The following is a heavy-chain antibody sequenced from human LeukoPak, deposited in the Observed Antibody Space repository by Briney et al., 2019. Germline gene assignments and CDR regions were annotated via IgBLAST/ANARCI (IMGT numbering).Heavy chain of an antibody. CDR3: ARERRGYGYGTLDP. Sequence: PGRSLRLSCVASGIDFNVYEMHWVRQSPGKGLEWVALISDNGLRAEYAESLKGRFTVSRDNSWNTMDLQMNNLRVEDTAVHFCARERRGYGYGTLDPWGQGTLVTVSS. CDR2: ISDNGLRA. CDR1: GIDFNVYE. D-gene: IGHD5-12*01. V-gene: IGHV3-30*04. J-gene: IGHJ5*02.